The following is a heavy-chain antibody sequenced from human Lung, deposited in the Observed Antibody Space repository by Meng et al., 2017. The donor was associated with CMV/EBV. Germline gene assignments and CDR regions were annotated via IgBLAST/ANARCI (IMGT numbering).Heavy chain of an antibody. CDR1: GFNFDDYA. Sequence: SCAASGFNFDDYAMHWVRQAPGKGLEWVSGISWNSGTRGYAASVKGRFTISRDNAKNVLYLQMNSLRPEDTALYYCARVGLAMDVWGQGTTVTVYS. CDR3: ARVGLAMDV. J-gene: IGHJ6*02. V-gene: IGHV3-9*01. CDR2: ISWNSGTR.